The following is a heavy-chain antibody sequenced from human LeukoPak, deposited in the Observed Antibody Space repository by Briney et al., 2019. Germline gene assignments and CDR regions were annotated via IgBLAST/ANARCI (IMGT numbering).Heavy chain of an antibody. CDR2: IIPIFGTA. D-gene: IGHD3-3*01. V-gene: IGHV1-69*05. CDR1: GGTFSSYA. Sequence: GASVKVSCKASGGTFSSYAIGWVRQAPGQGLEWMGGIIPIFGTANYAQKFQGGVTITTDESTSTAYMELSSLRSEDTAVYYCARMEVYYYYYMDVWGKGTTVTVSS. J-gene: IGHJ6*03. CDR3: ARMEVYYYYYMDV.